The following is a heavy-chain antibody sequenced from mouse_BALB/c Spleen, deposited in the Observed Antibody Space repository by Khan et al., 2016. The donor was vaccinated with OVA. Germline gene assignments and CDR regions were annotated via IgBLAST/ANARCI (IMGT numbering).Heavy chain of an antibody. CDR3: ARLAYYYNSEGFAY. CDR1: GFTFSTYG. D-gene: IGHD1-1*01. J-gene: IGHJ3*01. Sequence: EVELVESGGDLVKPGGSLKLSCAASGFTFSTYGMSWVRQTPDKRLEWVATISSGGSYTYYPDSVKGRFTISRENAKNTLYLQMSSLKSADTTMYYCARLAYYYNSEGFAYWGQGTLVTVSA. V-gene: IGHV5-6*01. CDR2: ISSGGSYT.